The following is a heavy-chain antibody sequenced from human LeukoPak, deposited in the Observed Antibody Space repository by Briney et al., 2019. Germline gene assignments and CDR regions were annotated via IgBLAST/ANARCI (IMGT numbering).Heavy chain of an antibody. CDR3: ARLLRSSGSGFDY. J-gene: IGHJ4*02. CDR2: ISSSSSTI. CDR1: GFSFSSYS. D-gene: IGHD3-10*01. Sequence: GGSLRLSCAASGFSFSSYSMNWVRQAPGKGLEWVSYISSSSSTIYYADSVKGRFTISGDNAKNSLYLQMNSLRDEDTAVYYCARLLRSSGSGFDYWGQGALVTVSS. V-gene: IGHV3-48*02.